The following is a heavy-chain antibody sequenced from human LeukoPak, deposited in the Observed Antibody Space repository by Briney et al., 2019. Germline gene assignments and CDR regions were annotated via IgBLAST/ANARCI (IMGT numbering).Heavy chain of an antibody. D-gene: IGHD6-13*01. CDR2: IYYSGST. Sequence: PSGTLSLTCTVSGGSVSSGSYYWSWIRQPPGKGLEWIGYIYYSGSTNYNPSLKSRVTISVDTSKNQFSLKLSSVTAADTAVYYCARSWQLGYFDYWGQGTLVTVSS. V-gene: IGHV4-61*01. CDR3: ARSWQLGYFDY. CDR1: GGSVSSGSYY. J-gene: IGHJ4*02.